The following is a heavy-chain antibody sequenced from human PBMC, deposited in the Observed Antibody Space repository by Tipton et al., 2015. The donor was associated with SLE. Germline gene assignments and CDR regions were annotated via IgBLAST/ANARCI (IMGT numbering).Heavy chain of an antibody. D-gene: IGHD6-13*01. CDR1: GGSISSYY. CDR3: ARQQLGGWFDP. J-gene: IGHJ5*02. Sequence: LSLTCTVSGGSISSYYWSWIRQPPGKGLEWIGYIYYSGSTNYNPSLKSRVTISVDTSNNQFSLKLRSVTAADTAVYYCARQQLGGWFDPWGQGTLVTVSS. V-gene: IGHV4-59*01. CDR2: IYYSGST.